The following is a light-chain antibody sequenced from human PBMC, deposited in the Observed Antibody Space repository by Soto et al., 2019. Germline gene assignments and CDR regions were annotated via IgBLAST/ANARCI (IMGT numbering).Light chain of an antibody. V-gene: IGKV3-20*01. J-gene: IGKJ2*01. CDR3: QQYDSYYT. CDR2: GAS. Sequence: EIVLTQSPGTLSLSPGERATLSCRASQSVSSSYLAWYQQKPGQAPRLLIFGASGRATGIPDRFSGSGSGTEFTLTINSLQPDDFATYYCQQYDSYYTFGQGTKV. CDR1: QSVSSSY.